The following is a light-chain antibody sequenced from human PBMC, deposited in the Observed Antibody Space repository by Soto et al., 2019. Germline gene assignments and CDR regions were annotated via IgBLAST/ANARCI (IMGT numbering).Light chain of an antibody. CDR3: QQYNSYSYT. J-gene: IGKJ2*01. V-gene: IGKV1-5*03. CDR1: QSVSSW. CDR2: KAS. Sequence: DIQMTQSPSTLSASVGDRVTITCRASQSVSSWLARYQQKPGKAPNLLIYKASSLESGVPSRFSGSGSGTEFTLTISSLQPDDFATYYCQQYNSYSYTFGQGTKVDIK.